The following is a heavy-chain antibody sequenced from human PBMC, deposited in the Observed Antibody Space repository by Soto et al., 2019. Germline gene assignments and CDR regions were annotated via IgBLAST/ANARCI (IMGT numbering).Heavy chain of an antibody. J-gene: IGHJ5*02. CDR2: ISSSSSTI. CDR1: GFTFSSYS. D-gene: IGHD3-10*01. Sequence: EVQLVESGGGLVQPGGSLRLSCAASGFTFSSYSMNWVRQAPGKGLEWVSYISSSSSTIYYADSLKGRFTISRDNAKNSLYLQMNSLRDEDTAVYYCARAPRDGDNWFDPWGQGTLVTVSS. CDR3: ARAPRDGDNWFDP. V-gene: IGHV3-48*02.